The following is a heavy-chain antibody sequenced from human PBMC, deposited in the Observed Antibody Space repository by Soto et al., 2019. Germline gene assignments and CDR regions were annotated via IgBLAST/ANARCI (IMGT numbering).Heavy chain of an antibody. V-gene: IGHV3-15*01. CDR1: GFTFSNAW. D-gene: IGHD1-26*01. J-gene: IGHJ6*02. CDR2: IKSKTDGGTT. Sequence: GGSLRLSCAASGFTFSNAWRSWVRQAPGKGLEWVGRIKSKTDGGTTDYAAPVKGRFTISRDDSKNTLYLQMNSLKTEDTAVYYCTTVQTRWTREVPYYYYGMDVWGQGTTVTVYS. CDR3: TTVQTRWTREVPYYYYGMDV.